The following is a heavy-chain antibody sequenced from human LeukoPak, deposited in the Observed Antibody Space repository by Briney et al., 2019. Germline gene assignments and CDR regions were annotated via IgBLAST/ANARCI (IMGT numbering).Heavy chain of an antibody. CDR2: ISWDGGGT. Sequence: GGSLRLSCAASGFTFDDYTMHWVRQAPGKGLEWVSLISWDGGGTYYADSVKGRFTISRDNSKNSLYLQMNSLRTEDTALYYCAKGYSSSWYAATDWGQGTLVTVSS. J-gene: IGHJ4*02. V-gene: IGHV3-43*01. D-gene: IGHD6-13*01. CDR1: GFTFDDYT. CDR3: AKGYSSSWYAATD.